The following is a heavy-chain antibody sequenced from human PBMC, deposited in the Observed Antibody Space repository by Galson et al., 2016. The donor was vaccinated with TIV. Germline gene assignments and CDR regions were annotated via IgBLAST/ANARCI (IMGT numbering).Heavy chain of an antibody. V-gene: IGHV3-33*01. J-gene: IGHJ4*02. Sequence: SLRLSCAASGFTFSSFGMHWVRQAPGKGLEWVALIWYDGTNTYYADSVKGRFTISRDNSKSTLFVQMNSLRAEDTAVYYCARAPDYGGNFGGTGETHSYYFHYWGQGTLVTVSS. D-gene: IGHD4-23*01. CDR2: IWYDGTNT. CDR1: GFTFSSFG. CDR3: ARAPDYGGNFGGTGETHSYYFHY.